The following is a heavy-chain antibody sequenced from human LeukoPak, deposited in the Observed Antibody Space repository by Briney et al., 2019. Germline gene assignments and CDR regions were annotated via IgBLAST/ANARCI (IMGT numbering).Heavy chain of an antibody. Sequence: SETLSLTCTVSGDSISSGNYWGWIRQPPGKGLEWIGSIFHTGSTYFNLSLKSRVTISVDTSKNQFSLRLSSVTAADTAVYYCARGGQVVGRTMSDYWGQGTLVTVSS. D-gene: IGHD1-26*01. J-gene: IGHJ4*02. CDR3: ARGGQVVGRTMSDY. CDR2: IFHTGST. V-gene: IGHV4-38-2*02. CDR1: GDSISSGNY.